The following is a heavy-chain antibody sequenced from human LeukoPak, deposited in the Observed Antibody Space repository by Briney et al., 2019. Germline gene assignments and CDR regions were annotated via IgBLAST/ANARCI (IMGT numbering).Heavy chain of an antibody. CDR3: AKSADHYVMDV. J-gene: IGHJ6*02. V-gene: IGHV4-39*01. CDR1: GGSISSSSCY. CDR2: ISYTGST. Sequence: PSETLSLTCSVSGGSISSSSCYWGWFRQPPGKGLEWIGTISYTGSTYYNPSLTSRVTISVDTSKNQFSLKLSSVTAADTAVFYCAKSADHYVMDVWGQGTTVTVSS.